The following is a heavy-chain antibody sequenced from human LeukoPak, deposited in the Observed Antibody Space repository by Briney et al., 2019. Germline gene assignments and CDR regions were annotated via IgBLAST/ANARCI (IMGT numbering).Heavy chain of an antibody. Sequence: SETLSLTCTVSGDSITNYFWSWIRQPPGKGLEWIGYIYYTGNTNYKPSLKSRVTISVDTSKNQFSLRLRSVTAADTAVYYCARGRVAYSAYYFDYWGRGTLVTVSS. CDR2: IYYTGNT. CDR3: ARGRVAYSAYYFDY. D-gene: IGHD2-15*01. V-gene: IGHV4-59*01. J-gene: IGHJ4*02. CDR1: GDSITNYF.